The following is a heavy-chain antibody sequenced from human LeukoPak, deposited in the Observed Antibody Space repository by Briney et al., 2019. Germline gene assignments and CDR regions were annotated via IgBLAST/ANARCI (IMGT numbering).Heavy chain of an antibody. CDR2: IYSGGST. V-gene: IGHV3-66*01. J-gene: IGHJ4*02. Sequence: PGGSLRLSCAASEFSVGSNYMTWVRQAPGKGLEWVSLIYSGGSTYYADSVKGRFTISRDNSKNTLYLQMNSLRAEDTAVYYCARWEAMVRGVPFSDYWGQGTLVTVSS. D-gene: IGHD3-10*01. CDR3: ARWEAMVRGVPFSDY. CDR1: EFSVGSNY.